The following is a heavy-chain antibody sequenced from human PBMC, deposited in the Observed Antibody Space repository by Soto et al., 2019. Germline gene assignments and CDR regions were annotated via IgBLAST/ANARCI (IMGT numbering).Heavy chain of an antibody. J-gene: IGHJ6*02. CDR3: ARDATMVRGVIHYYYYGMDV. Sequence: EVQLVESGGGLVQPGGSLRLSCAASGFTFSSYWMHWVRQAPGKGLVWVSRINSDGSSTSYADSVKGRFTISRDNAKNTLYLQMNSLRAEDTAVYYCARDATMVRGVIHYYYYGMDVWGQGTTVTVSS. CDR2: INSDGSST. V-gene: IGHV3-74*01. D-gene: IGHD3-10*01. CDR1: GFTFSSYW.